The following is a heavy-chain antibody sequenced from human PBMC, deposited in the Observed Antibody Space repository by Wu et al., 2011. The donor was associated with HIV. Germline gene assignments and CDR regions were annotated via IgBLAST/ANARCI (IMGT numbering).Heavy chain of an antibody. J-gene: IGHJ6*03. CDR1: GYTLISYG. D-gene: IGHD3-22*01. V-gene: IGHV1-18*01. CDR2: ISAYNGDT. Sequence: QIQLVQSGADVKKPGASVTVSCKASGYTLISYGISWVRQAPGQGPEWMGWISAYNGDTNYAQKFQGRVTMTADISTSTVYMELRSLTSDDTAVYYCARDYDYYYESSGYYNYYMDVWGKGTTVTVSS. CDR3: ARDYDYYYESSGYYNYYMDV.